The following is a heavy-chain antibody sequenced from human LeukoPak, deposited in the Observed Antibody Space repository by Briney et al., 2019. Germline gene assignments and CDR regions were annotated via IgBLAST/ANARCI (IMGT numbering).Heavy chain of an antibody. CDR2: IYHSGST. Sequence: SETLSLTCTVSGGSISSSSYYWGWIRQPPGKGLEWIGYIYHSGSTYYNPSLKSRVTISVDRSKNQFSLKLSSVTAADTAVYYCARGPEIAAAGTGWFDPWGQGTLVTVSS. CDR3: ARGPEIAAAGTGWFDP. V-gene: IGHV4-30-2*01. CDR1: GGSISSSSYY. D-gene: IGHD6-13*01. J-gene: IGHJ5*02.